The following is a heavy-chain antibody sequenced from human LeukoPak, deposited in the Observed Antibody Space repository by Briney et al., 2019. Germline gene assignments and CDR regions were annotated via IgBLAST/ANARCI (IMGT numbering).Heavy chain of an antibody. CDR2: ISGSGGST. CDR1: GFTFSSYA. CDR3: AKDWAPWGYSYAFDY. Sequence: GGSLRLSCAASGFTFSSYAMSWVRQAPGKGLEWVSAISGSGGSTYYADSVKGRFTISRDNSKNTLYLQMNSLRAEDTAVYYCAKDWAPWGYSYAFDYWGQGTLVTVSS. D-gene: IGHD5-18*01. V-gene: IGHV3-23*01. J-gene: IGHJ4*02.